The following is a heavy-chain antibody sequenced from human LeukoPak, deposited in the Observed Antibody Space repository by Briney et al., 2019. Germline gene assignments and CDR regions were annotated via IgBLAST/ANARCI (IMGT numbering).Heavy chain of an antibody. Sequence: PSETLSLTCAVYGGSFSGYYWSWIRQPPGKGLEWIGEINHSGSTNYSPSLKSRLTISVDTSKNQFSLNLSSVTAADTAVYYCARGLVRGLTEYHYYYSGTDVWGKGTTVTVSS. V-gene: IGHV4-34*01. CDR1: GGSFSGYY. J-gene: IGHJ6*04. D-gene: IGHD3-10*01. CDR3: ARGLVRGLTEYHYYYSGTDV. CDR2: INHSGST.